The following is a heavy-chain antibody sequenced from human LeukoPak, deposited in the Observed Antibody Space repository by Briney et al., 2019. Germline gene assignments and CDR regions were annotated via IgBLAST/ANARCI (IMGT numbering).Heavy chain of an antibody. CDR3: AKGEGSGASNWFDP. CDR2: MNPNRGNT. Sequence: GASVKVSCKASGYTFTSYDINWVRQATGQGLEWMGWMNPNRGNTGYAQKFQGRVTMTRNTSISTAYMELSSLRSEDTAVYYCAKGEGSGASNWFDPWGQGTLVTVSS. J-gene: IGHJ5*02. V-gene: IGHV1-8*01. D-gene: IGHD2-15*01. CDR1: GYTFTSYD.